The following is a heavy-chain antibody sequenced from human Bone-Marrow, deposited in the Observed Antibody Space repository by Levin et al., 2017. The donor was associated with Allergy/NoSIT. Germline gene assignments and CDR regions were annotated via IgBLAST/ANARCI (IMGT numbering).Heavy chain of an antibody. CDR3: ARVGLDGYNYLFWVY. V-gene: IGHV7-4-1*02. J-gene: IGHJ4*02. Sequence: GESLKISCKASGYTFTSYAMNWVRQAPGQGLEWMGWINTNTGNPTYAQGFTGRFVFSLDTSVSTAYLQISSLKAEDTAVYYCARVGLDGYNYLFWVYWGQGTLVTVSS. CDR1: GYTFTSYA. D-gene: IGHD5-24*01. CDR2: INTNTGNP.